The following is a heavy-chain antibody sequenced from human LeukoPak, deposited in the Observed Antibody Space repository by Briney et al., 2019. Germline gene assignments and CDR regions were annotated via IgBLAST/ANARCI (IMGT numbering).Heavy chain of an antibody. CDR1: GGSISSYY. CDR3: ARGGSYYWDFDY. CDR2: IYTSGST. Sequence: TSETLSLTCTVSGGSISSYYWSWIRQPAGKGLEWIGRIYTSGSTNYNPSLRSRVTMSVDTSKNQFSLKLSSVTAADTAVYYCARGGSYYWDFDYWGQGTLVTVSS. V-gene: IGHV4-4*07. J-gene: IGHJ4*02. D-gene: IGHD1-26*01.